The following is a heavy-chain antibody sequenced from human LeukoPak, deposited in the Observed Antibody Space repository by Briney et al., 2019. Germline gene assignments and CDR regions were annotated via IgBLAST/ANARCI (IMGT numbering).Heavy chain of an antibody. V-gene: IGHV3-43D*04. CDR3: AKGDCSSTSCPLDY. J-gene: IGHJ4*02. CDR1: GFTFDDYA. Sequence: PGGSLRLSCAASGFTFDDYAMHWVRHAPGKGLEWVSLISWDGGSTYYADSVKGRFTISRDNSKNSLYLQMNSLRAEDTALYYCAKGDCSSTSCPLDYWGQGTLVTVSS. D-gene: IGHD2-2*01. CDR2: ISWDGGST.